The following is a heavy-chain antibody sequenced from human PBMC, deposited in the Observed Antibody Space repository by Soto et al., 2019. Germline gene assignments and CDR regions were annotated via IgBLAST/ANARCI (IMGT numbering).Heavy chain of an antibody. CDR1: GFIFTDWF. CDR3: AKEGAIPGEVDA. J-gene: IGHJ1*01. V-gene: IGHV1-46*01. D-gene: IGHD2-21*01. CDR2: INTRGGNS. Sequence: HLAQSGPEVKRPGASVKISCKASGFIFTDWFLHWVRLGPGQGLEWMGLINTRGGNSNYSQKFQDRVTMTRDTSTSTLYLEVTSLTSADTAVYYCAKEGAIPGEVDAWGQGTLVTVSS.